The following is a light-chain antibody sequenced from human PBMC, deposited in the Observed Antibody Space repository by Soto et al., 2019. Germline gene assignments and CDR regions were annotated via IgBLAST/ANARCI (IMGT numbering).Light chain of an antibody. Sequence: QSVLTQPPSVSAAPGQKVTISCSGSSSNIGGNSVSWYQQLPGTAPKLLIYDDNKRPSGIPDRFSGSKSGTSATLGITGFQTGDEADYYCGSCDSILSSYVCGTGTKV. V-gene: IGLV1-51*01. CDR3: GSCDSILSSYV. CDR2: DDN. J-gene: IGLJ1*01. CDR1: SSNIGGNS.